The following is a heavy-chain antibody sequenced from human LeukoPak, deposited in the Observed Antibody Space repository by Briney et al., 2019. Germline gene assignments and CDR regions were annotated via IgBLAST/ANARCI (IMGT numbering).Heavy chain of an antibody. D-gene: IGHD4-11*01. CDR2: IYHSGNT. J-gene: IGHJ4*02. Sequence: PSETLSLTCTVSDYSISSGYYWGWIRQPPGKGLEWIGSIYHSGNTFYNPSLKSRVIMSVDTSKSQFSLKLNSVTAADTAVYYCARGRPTVIIGCFEYWGQGILLTVSS. V-gene: IGHV4-38-2*02. CDR3: ARGRPTVIIGCFEY. CDR1: DYSISSGYY.